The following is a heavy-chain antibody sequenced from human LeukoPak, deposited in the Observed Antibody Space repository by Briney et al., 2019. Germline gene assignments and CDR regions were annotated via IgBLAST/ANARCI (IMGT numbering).Heavy chain of an antibody. CDR1: GYTFTSYD. Sequence: ASVKVSCKASGYTFTSYDINWVRQATGQGLEWMGWMNPNRGNTGYAQKFQGRVTMTRNTSISTAYMELSSLRSEDTAAYYCARWGLSWFDPWGQGTLVTVSS. CDR2: MNPNRGNT. CDR3: ARWGLSWFDP. J-gene: IGHJ5*02. D-gene: IGHD3-16*01. V-gene: IGHV1-8*01.